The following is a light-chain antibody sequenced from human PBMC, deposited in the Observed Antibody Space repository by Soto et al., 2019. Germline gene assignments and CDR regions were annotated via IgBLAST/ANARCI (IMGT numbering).Light chain of an antibody. CDR1: QSVSSSY. J-gene: IGKJ1*01. Sequence: EIVLTQSPGTLSLSPLERATLSCRASQSVSSSYLAWYQQKPGQAPRLLIYGASSRATGIPDRFSGSGSGTDFTLTISRLETEDFAVYYCQQYGSSGTFGQGTKVDI. V-gene: IGKV3-20*01. CDR3: QQYGSSGT. CDR2: GAS.